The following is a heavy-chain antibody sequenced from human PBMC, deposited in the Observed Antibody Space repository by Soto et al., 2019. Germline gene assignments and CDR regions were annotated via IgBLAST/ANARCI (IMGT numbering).Heavy chain of an antibody. J-gene: IGHJ5*02. CDR2: INHSGST. Sequence: SETLSLTCTVSGGSISSYYWSWIRQPPGKGLEWIGEINHSGSTNYNPSLKSRVTILVDTSKNQFSLKLSSVTAADTAVYYCERSIMITFGGVHNWFDPWGQGTLVTVSS. CDR1: GGSISSYY. D-gene: IGHD3-16*01. V-gene: IGHV4-34*01. CDR3: ERSIMITFGGVHNWFDP.